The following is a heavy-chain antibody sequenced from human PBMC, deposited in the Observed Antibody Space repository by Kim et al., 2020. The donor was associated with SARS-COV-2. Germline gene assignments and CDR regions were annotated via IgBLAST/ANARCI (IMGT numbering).Heavy chain of an antibody. J-gene: IGHJ6*02. CDR2: ISWNSGSI. D-gene: IGHD5-12*01. Sequence: GGSLRLSCAASGFTFDDYAVHWVRQAPGKGLEWVSGISWNSGSIGYADSVKGRLTISRDNAKNSLYLQMNTLRAEDTALDYCAKDIGYRGSGVMDVCGQG. V-gene: IGHV3-9*01. CDR3: AKDIGYRGSGVMDV. CDR1: GFTFDDYA.